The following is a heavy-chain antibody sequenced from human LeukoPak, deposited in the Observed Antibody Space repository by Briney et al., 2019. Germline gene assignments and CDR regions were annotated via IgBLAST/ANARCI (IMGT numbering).Heavy chain of an antibody. CDR3: ARARDFCSGGSCYPEYFQH. D-gene: IGHD2-15*01. CDR2: SSSSGSTI. J-gene: IGHJ1*01. CDR1: VFTFSSYE. Sequence: GGSLRLSCAASVFTFSSYEMNWVRQAAGKGLEWVSYSSSSGSTIYYADSVKGRFTISRDNAKNLLYLQMNSLRAEDTAVYYCARARDFCSGGSCYPEYFQHWGQGTLVTVSS. V-gene: IGHV3-48*03.